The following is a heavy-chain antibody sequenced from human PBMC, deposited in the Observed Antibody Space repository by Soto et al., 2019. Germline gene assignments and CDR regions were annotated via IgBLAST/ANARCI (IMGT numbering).Heavy chain of an antibody. V-gene: IGHV4-59*01. CDR3: ARARYSSGWYYFDY. J-gene: IGHJ4*02. CDR1: GGSISSYY. CDR2: IYYSGST. Sequence: SETLSLTCTVSGGSISSYYWSWIRQPPGKGLEWIGYIYYSGSTNYSPSLKSRVTISVDTSKNQFSLKLSSVTAADTAVYYCARARYSSGWYYFDYWGQGTLVTVSS. D-gene: IGHD6-19*01.